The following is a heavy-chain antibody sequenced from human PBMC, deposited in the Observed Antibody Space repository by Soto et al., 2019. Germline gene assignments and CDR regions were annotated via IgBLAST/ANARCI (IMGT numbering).Heavy chain of an antibody. CDR2: IYKSTTT. Sequence: SDTLSLTCSVSGDSISTVDYFWAWIRQPPGQALEYIGYIYKSTTTYYNPSFESRVAISLDTSKSQFSLTVTSVTAADTAVYFCARGRYCLTGRCFPNWFDSWGQGTLVTVSS. CDR1: GDSISTVDYF. J-gene: IGHJ5*01. D-gene: IGHD2-15*01. V-gene: IGHV4-30-4*02. CDR3: ARGRYCLTGRCFPNWFDS.